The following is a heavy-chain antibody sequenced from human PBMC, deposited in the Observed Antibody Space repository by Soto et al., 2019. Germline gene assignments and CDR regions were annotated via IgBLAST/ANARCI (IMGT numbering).Heavy chain of an antibody. CDR3: ARWTTVTQTNYYYYGMDV. CDR2: IYYSGST. Sequence: QVQLQESGPGLVKPSQTLSLTCTVSGGSISSGDYYWRWIRQPPGKGLEWIGYIYYSGSTYYNPSLKSRVTISVDTSKNQFSLKLSSVTAADTAVYYCARWTTVTQTNYYYYGMDVWGQGTTVTVSS. D-gene: IGHD4-17*01. J-gene: IGHJ6*02. V-gene: IGHV4-30-4*01. CDR1: GGSISSGDYY.